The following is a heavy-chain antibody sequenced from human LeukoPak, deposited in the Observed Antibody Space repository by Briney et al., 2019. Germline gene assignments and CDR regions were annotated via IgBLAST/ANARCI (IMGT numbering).Heavy chain of an antibody. V-gene: IGHV4-34*01. CDR2: INHSGST. Sequence: TSETLSLTCAVYGGSFSGYYWSWIRQPPGKGLEWIGEINHSGSTNYNPFLKSRVTISVDTSKNQFSLKLSSVTAADTAVYYCAIHIVVVPAAKKKNWFDPWGQGTLVTVSS. J-gene: IGHJ5*02. D-gene: IGHD2-2*01. CDR1: GGSFSGYY. CDR3: AIHIVVVPAAKKKNWFDP.